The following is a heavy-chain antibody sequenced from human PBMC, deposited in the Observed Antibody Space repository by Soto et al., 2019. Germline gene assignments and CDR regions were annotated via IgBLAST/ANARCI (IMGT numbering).Heavy chain of an antibody. V-gene: IGHV1-69*04. CDR2: ISPILGIA. CDR3: ARDRARYCGGGSCYDFDY. Sequence: SVQLSSKASGGTFSSYTISWVREAPGQGLEWRGRISPILGIASCAQKFQGRVTSTADKSTSTAYMELSSLRSEDTGVYYGARDRARYCGGGSCYDFDYWG. D-gene: IGHD2-15*01. CDR1: GGTFSSYT. J-gene: IGHJ4*01.